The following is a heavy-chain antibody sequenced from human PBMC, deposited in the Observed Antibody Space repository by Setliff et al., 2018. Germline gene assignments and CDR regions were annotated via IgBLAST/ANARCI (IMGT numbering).Heavy chain of an antibody. Sequence: SETLSLTCTVSGYSISSGYYWIWIRQPAGKGLEWIGRMFSSGSTNYNSSLRSRVTISGDASENQLSLKLSSVTAADTAVNYCAGQTRYGYSDYAIDDWGQGGQVTVCS. CDR2: MFSSGST. CDR3: AGQTRYGYSDYAIDD. J-gene: IGHJ4*02. CDR1: GYSISSGYY. D-gene: IGHD4-17*01. V-gene: IGHV4-61*02.